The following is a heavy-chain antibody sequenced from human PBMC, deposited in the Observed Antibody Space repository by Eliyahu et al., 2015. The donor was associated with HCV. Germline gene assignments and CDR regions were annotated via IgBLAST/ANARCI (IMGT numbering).Heavy chain of an antibody. CDR2: IKSKTDGGTT. Sequence: EVQLVESGGGLVKPGGSLRHSCAAXGFTXXNAWXSWVRQAPGKGLEWVGRIKSKTDGGTTDYAAPVKGRFTISRDDSKNTLYLQMNSLKTEDTAVYYCTTVSYGELRDLDAFDIWGQGTMVTVSS. D-gene: IGHD4-17*01. CDR1: GFTXXNAW. V-gene: IGHV3-15*01. CDR3: TTVSYGELRDLDAFDI. J-gene: IGHJ3*02.